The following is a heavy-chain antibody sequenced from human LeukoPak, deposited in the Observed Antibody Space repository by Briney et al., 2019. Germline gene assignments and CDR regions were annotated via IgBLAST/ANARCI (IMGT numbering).Heavy chain of an antibody. Sequence: GASVTVSCKASGYTFTSYSISWVRQAPGQGLEWMGWISAYNGNTNYAQKLQGRVTMTTDTSTSTAYMELRSLRSDATAVYYCARAEEMATIYYFDYWGQGTLVTVSS. CDR2: ISAYNGNT. CDR3: ARAEEMATIYYFDY. V-gene: IGHV1-18*01. CDR1: GYTFTSYS. J-gene: IGHJ4*02. D-gene: IGHD5-24*01.